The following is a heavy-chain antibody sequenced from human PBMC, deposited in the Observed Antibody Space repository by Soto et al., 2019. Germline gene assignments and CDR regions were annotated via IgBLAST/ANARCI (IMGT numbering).Heavy chain of an antibody. V-gene: IGHV3-7*01. CDR1: AFTFSNYW. CDR2: INQDGSEK. CDR3: VRDAKVAGSVFDY. Sequence: GGSLRLSCAASAFTFSNYWMSWVRQAPGKGLEWVANINQDGSEKYNVDSVKGRFTISRDNAKNSLYLQMNSLGAEDTAVYYCVRDAKVAGSVFDYWGQGTLVTVSS. J-gene: IGHJ4*02. D-gene: IGHD6-19*01.